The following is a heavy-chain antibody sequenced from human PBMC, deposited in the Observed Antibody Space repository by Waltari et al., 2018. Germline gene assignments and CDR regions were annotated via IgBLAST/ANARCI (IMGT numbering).Heavy chain of an antibody. V-gene: IGHV1-2*02. Sequence: QVQLVQSGAEVKKPGASVKVSCKASGYTFTGYYMHWVRQAPGQGLEWMGWINPNSGGTNYAQKFQGRVTMTRDTSISTAYMELSRLRSDDTAVYYCARAGSYDFWSGYSYYFDYWGQGTLVTVSS. CDR3: ARAGSYDFWSGYSYYFDY. CDR2: INPNSGGT. D-gene: IGHD3-3*01. J-gene: IGHJ4*02. CDR1: GYTFTGYY.